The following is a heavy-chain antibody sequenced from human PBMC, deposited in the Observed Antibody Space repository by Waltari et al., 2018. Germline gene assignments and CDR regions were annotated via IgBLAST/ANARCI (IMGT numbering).Heavy chain of an antibody. CDR2: INHSGST. J-gene: IGHJ3*02. V-gene: IGHV4-34*01. D-gene: IGHD3-9*01. Sequence: QVQLQQWGAGLLKPSETLSLTCAVYGGSFSGYYWSWIRQPHGKGLEWIGEINHSGSTNYNPSLKSRVTISVDTSKNQFSLKLSSVTAADTAVYYCARGIDILTGYSPGAFDIWGQGTMVTVSS. CDR3: ARGIDILTGYSPGAFDI. CDR1: GGSFSGYY.